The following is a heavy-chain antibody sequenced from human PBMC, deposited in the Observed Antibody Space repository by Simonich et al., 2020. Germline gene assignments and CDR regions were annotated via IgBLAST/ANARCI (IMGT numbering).Heavy chain of an antibody. J-gene: IGHJ6*02. CDR1: GFTFSSYG. D-gene: IGHD2-2*01. V-gene: IGHV3-33*01. Sequence: QVQLVESGGGVVQPGRSLRLSCAASGFTFSSYGMHWVRQAPGKGIEWVAVIWYDGSNKDYADSVKGRFTISRDNSKNTLYLQMNSLRAEDTAVYYCARTISDIVVVPAAIYYGMDVWGQGTTVTVSS. CDR3: ARTISDIVVVPAAIYYGMDV. CDR2: IWYDGSNK.